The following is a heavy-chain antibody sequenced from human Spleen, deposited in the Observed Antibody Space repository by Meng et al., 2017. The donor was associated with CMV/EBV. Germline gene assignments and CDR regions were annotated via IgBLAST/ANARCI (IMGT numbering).Heavy chain of an antibody. J-gene: IGHJ6*02. Sequence: AISWVRQAPGQGLEWMGGIISVLNRANYAPKFQGRVTITAAKSMNTVYMELSSLTSEDTAVYYCARDGVSSGSDYGTYRYYGMDVWGQGTTVTVSS. CDR2: IISVLNRA. CDR3: ARDGVSSGSDYGTYRYYGMDV. V-gene: IGHV1-69*10. D-gene: IGHD1-26*01. CDR1: A.